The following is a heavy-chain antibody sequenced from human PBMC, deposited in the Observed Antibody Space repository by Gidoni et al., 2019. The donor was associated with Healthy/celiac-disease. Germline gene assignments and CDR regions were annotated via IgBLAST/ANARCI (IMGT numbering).Heavy chain of an antibody. D-gene: IGHD6-19*01. J-gene: IGHJ4*02. Sequence: QVQLVESGGGVVQPGRSLRLSCAASGFTFSSYGMHWVRQAPGKGLEWVAVISYDGSNKYYADSVKGRFTISRDNSKNTLYLQMNSLRAEDTAVYYCAKDSSSGWFSGHYFDYWGQGTLVTVSS. CDR1: GFTFSSYG. V-gene: IGHV3-30*18. CDR3: AKDSSSGWFSGHYFDY. CDR2: ISYDGSNK.